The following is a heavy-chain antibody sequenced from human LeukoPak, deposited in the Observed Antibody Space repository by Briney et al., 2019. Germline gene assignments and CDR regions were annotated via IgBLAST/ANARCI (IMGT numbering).Heavy chain of an antibody. CDR1: GFTFSSYW. D-gene: IGHD2/OR15-2a*01. CDR2: IKQDGSEK. Sequence: GGSLRLSCAASGFTFSSYWMSWVRQAPGKGLEWVANIKQDGSEKYYVDSVKGRFTISRDNAKNSLYLQMNSLRAEDTAVYHCAREGGLENKYYYYYYMDVWGKGTTVTVSS. V-gene: IGHV3-7*01. J-gene: IGHJ6*03. CDR3: AREGGLENKYYYYYYMDV.